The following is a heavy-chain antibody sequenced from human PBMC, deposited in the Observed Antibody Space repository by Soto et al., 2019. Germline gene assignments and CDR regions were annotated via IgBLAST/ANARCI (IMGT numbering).Heavy chain of an antibody. Sequence: SETLSLTCTVSGGSISSYYWSWIRQPPGKGLEWIGYIYYSGSTNYNPSLKSRVTISVDTSKNQFSLKLSPVTAADTAVYYCARDQEYCSGGSCPRGFDYWGQGTLVTVSS. J-gene: IGHJ4*02. CDR1: GGSISSYY. V-gene: IGHV4-59*01. CDR3: ARDQEYCSGGSCPRGFDY. D-gene: IGHD2-15*01. CDR2: IYYSGST.